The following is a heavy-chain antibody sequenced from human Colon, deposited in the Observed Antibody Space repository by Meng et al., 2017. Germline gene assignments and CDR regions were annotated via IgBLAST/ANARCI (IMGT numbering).Heavy chain of an antibody. D-gene: IGHD3-22*01. J-gene: IGHJ4*02. CDR3: ASSDYYRSDY. CDR2: TSHSGST. Sequence: LTESGPGRVRPPQTSPPPRAVSGGSISRSDWWSWDRQPPGKGLEWIGETSHSGSTNYSPSLKSRVTISLDKSKNQLSLKLNSVTAADTAVYYCASSDYYRSDYWGQGTLVTVSS. CDR1: GGSISRSDW. V-gene: IGHV4-4*03.